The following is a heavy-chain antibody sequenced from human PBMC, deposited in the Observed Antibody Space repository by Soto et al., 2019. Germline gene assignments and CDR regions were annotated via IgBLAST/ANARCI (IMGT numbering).Heavy chain of an antibody. Sequence: SVKVSCKASGGTFSSYAISWVRQAPGQGLEWMGGIIPIFGTANYAQKFQGRVTITADESTSTTYMELSSLRSEDTAVYYCAGSYSGGWYYGMDVWGQGTTVTVSS. D-gene: IGHD1-26*01. J-gene: IGHJ6*02. CDR3: AGSYSGGWYYGMDV. CDR1: GGTFSSYA. CDR2: IIPIFGTA. V-gene: IGHV1-69*13.